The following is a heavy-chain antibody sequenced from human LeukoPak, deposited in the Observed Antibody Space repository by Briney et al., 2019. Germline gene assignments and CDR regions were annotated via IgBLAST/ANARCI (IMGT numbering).Heavy chain of an antibody. CDR1: GGTFSIYA. J-gene: IGHJ6*03. CDR2: IIPIFGTA. V-gene: IGHV1-69*05. Sequence: SVKVSCKASGGTFSIYAISWVRQAPGQGLEWMGGIIPIFGTANYAQKFQGRVTITTDESTSTAYMELSSLRSEDTAVYYCARNPRGAVAGYYYMDVWGKGTTVTVSS. CDR3: ARNPRGAVAGYYYMDV. D-gene: IGHD6-19*01.